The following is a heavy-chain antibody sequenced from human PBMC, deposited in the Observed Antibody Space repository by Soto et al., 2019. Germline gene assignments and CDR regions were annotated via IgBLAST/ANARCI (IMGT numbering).Heavy chain of an antibody. J-gene: IGHJ4*02. V-gene: IGHV4-31*03. CDR2: IYYSGSN. D-gene: IGHD4-17*01. CDR1: GGSISSGGYY. CDR3: AREPLPVTPQGACYFDY. Sequence: QVQLQESGPGLVKPSQTLSLTCTVSGGSISSGGYYWSWIRQHPGKGLKWIGYIYYSGSNYYNPSLKSRVTISVDTSKNQFSLKLSSVTAADTAVYYCAREPLPVTPQGACYFDYWGQGTLVTVSS.